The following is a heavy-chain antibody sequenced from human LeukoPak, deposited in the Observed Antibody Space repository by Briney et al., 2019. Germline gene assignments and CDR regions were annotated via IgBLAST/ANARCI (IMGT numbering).Heavy chain of an antibody. Sequence: PSETLSLTCTVSGGSISSYYWSWIRQPQGKGLEWIGYIYYSGSTNYNPSLKSRVTISVDTSKNQFSLKLSSVTAADTAVYYCARDAVADAFDIWGQGTMVTVSS. J-gene: IGHJ3*02. CDR1: GGSISSYY. CDR3: ARDAVADAFDI. V-gene: IGHV4-59*01. D-gene: IGHD6-19*01. CDR2: IYYSGST.